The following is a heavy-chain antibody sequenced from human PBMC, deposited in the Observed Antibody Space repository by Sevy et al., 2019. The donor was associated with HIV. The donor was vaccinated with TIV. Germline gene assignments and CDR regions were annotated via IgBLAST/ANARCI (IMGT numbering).Heavy chain of an antibody. CDR1: GYTFTSYY. D-gene: IGHD1-1*01. CDR3: ARDLVIGTGFDT. CDR2: INPSSGRT. J-gene: IGHJ5*02. V-gene: IGHV1-46*01. Sequence: ASVKVSCKASGYTFTSYYIHWVRQAPGQGLEWMGVINPSSGRTTYAQKFQGRITMTRDTSTSIVYMELSSLRSEDTALYYCARDLVIGTGFDTWGQGTLVTVSS.